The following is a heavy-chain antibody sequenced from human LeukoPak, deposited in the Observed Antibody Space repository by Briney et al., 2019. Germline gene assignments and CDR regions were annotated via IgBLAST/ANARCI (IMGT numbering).Heavy chain of an antibody. D-gene: IGHD3-16*01. J-gene: IGHJ4*02. V-gene: IGHV3-7*04. CDR1: KFTFSSYW. CDR3: ARGTYYYEF. CDR2: MNQLGNEK. Sequence: PGGSLRLSCAASKFTFSSYWMSWVHQAPGKGLEWVAYMNQLGNEKNYVDSVKGRFTISRDNAKNSLYLQMNSLRAEDTAVYYCARGTYYYEFWGQGTLVTVSS.